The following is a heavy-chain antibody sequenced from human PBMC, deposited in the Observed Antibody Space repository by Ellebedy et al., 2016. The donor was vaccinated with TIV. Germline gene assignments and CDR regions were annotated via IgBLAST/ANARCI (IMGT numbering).Heavy chain of an antibody. D-gene: IGHD3-16*01. Sequence: GGSLRLSXVASGFTFSTYSMNWVRQAPGKGLEWMTLISYDGKNEYYADSVKGRFTISRDNAKNTLYLQMNSLTTEDTALYYCARAQFLLSFGHHREIDYWGQGTLVTVSS. J-gene: IGHJ4*02. CDR2: ISYDGKNE. V-gene: IGHV3-30*04. CDR3: ARAQFLLSFGHHREIDY. CDR1: GFTFSTYS.